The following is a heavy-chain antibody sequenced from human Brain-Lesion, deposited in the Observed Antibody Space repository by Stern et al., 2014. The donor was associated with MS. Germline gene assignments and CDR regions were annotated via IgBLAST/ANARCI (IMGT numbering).Heavy chain of an antibody. J-gene: IGHJ5*02. Sequence: VQLVESGPGLVKPSQTLSLTCAVSGGSIDSGPYYWTWIRHPAGKGLEWIGRIYTSGSTNSPPSFRMRVTISMDTSKIHFSLKLPSVTAADTAVYYCARGGFGRENWLDPWGQGTLVTVSS. V-gene: IGHV4-61*02. D-gene: IGHD3-10*01. CDR3: ARGGFGRENWLDP. CDR1: GGSIDSGPYY. CDR2: IYTSGST.